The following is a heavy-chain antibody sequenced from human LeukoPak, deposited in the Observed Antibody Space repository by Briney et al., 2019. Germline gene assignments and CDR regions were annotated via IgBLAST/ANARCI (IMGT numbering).Heavy chain of an antibody. J-gene: IGHJ3*02. V-gene: IGHV4-4*07. CDR3: AILGLPGAFDI. Sequence: PSETLSLTCTVSGDSLSSFYWSWIRQPAGKGLEWIGRIYPGGNTDYNPSLKSRVTVSVDTAKNQFSLRLTSVTAADTAVYYCAILGLPGAFDIWGQGTMLTVSS. D-gene: IGHD2-2*01. CDR2: IYPGGNT. CDR1: GDSLSSFY.